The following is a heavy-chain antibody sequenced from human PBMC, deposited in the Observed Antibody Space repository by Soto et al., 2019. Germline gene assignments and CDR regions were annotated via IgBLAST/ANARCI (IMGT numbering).Heavy chain of an antibody. V-gene: IGHV3-66*04. D-gene: IGHD3-10*01. Sequence: EVQLVESGGGLVQPGGSLRLSCAASGFTVSSNYMSWVRQAPGKGLECVSILYSSGNTDYADSVKGRFTIFRDSSKNTLYLQMNGLRDEDTAVYYCARRHYYGSDWGQGTLVTVSS. CDR3: ARRHYYGSD. CDR2: LYSSGNT. J-gene: IGHJ4*02. CDR1: GFTVSSNY.